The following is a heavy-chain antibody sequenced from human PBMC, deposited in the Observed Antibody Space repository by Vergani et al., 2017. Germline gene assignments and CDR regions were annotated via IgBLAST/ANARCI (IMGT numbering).Heavy chain of an antibody. CDR3: AKDLSYSTAWPNVDS. D-gene: IGHD4-11*01. J-gene: IGHJ4*02. CDR2: ISYDGDRR. V-gene: IGHV3-30*18. CDR1: GFSFRGHG. Sequence: QVHLVESGGGVVQPGRSLTLSCVASGFSFRGHGMHWVRQAPGKGMEWVAMISYDGDRRDYGDFAKGRFTISRDSSKTVYLQMNSLRVEDTAMYFCAKDLSYSTAWPNVDSRGQGTLVTVSS.